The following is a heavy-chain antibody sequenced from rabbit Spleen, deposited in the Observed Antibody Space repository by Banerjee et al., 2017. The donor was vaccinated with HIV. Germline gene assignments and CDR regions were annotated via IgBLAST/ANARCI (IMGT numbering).Heavy chain of an antibody. CDR2: IGIGSGST. CDR3: ARDTASSFSSYGMDL. V-gene: IGHV1S40*01. Sequence: QQLVESGGGLVKPGASLALTCTASGFDFSRGYDMCWVRQAPGKGLEWIACIGIGSGSTGYASWAKGRFTISKTSSTVDLKMTSLTAADTATYFCARDTASSFSSYGMDLWGPGTLVTVS. CDR1: GFDFSRGYD. J-gene: IGHJ6*01. D-gene: IGHD8-1*01.